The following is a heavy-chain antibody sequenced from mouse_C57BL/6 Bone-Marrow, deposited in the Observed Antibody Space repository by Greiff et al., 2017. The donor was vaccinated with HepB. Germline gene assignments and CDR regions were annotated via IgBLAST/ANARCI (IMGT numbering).Heavy chain of an antibody. CDR3: ARHGGSNYWYFDV. CDR1: GFTFSDYY. CDR2: ISNGGGST. D-gene: IGHD1-1*01. Sequence: EVKLMESGGGLVQPGGSLKLSCAASGFTFSDYYMYWVRQTPEKRLEWVAYISNGGGSTYYPDTVKGRFTISRDNAKYTLYLQMSRVKSEDTAMYYCARHGGSNYWYFDVWGTGTTVTVSS. V-gene: IGHV5-12*01. J-gene: IGHJ1*03.